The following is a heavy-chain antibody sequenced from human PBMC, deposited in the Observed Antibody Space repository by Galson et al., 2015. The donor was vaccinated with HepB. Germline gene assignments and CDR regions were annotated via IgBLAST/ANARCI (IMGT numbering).Heavy chain of an antibody. Sequence: SVKVSCKASGYTFTSYAMNWVRQAPGQGLEWMGWINTNTGNPTYAQGFTGRFVFSLDTSVNTAYLQISSLKAEDTAVYYCARDLRGYSSNQGMDIWGQGTPVTVSS. CDR1: GYTFTSYA. J-gene: IGHJ6*02. D-gene: IGHD5-18*01. V-gene: IGHV7-4-1*02. CDR3: ARDLRGYSSNQGMDI. CDR2: INTNTGNP.